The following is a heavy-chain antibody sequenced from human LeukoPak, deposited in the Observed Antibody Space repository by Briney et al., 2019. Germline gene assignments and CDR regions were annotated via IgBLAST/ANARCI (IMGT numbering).Heavy chain of an antibody. CDR3: VRAQGSYNENWFDP. Sequence: GSLRLSCAASGFTFSDYYMSCIRQAPGKGLEWIAYISYGGIAAYYADSVRGRFTVSRDNSKNSLFLEMNSLRVDDSAMYYCVRAQGSYNENWFDPWGQGTLVIVSS. J-gene: IGHJ5*02. CDR2: ISYGGIAA. CDR1: GFTFSDYY. D-gene: IGHD3-10*01. V-gene: IGHV3-11*01.